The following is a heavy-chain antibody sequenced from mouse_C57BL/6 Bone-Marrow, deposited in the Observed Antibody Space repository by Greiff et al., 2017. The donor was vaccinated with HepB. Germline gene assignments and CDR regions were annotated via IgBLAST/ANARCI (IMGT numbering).Heavy chain of an antibody. Sequence: EVQLQESGGGLVKPGGSLKLSCAASGFTFSSYAMSWVRQTPEKRLEWVATISDGGSYTYYPDNVKGRFTISRDNAKNNLYLQMSHLKSEDTAMYYCARDDGYYVDYWGQGTSVTVSS. CDR2: ISDGGSYT. CDR3: ARDDGYYVDY. V-gene: IGHV5-4*01. D-gene: IGHD2-3*01. CDR1: GFTFSSYA. J-gene: IGHJ4*01.